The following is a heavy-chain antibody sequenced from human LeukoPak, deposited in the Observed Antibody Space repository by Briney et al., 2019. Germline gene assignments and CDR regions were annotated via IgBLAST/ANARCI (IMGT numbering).Heavy chain of an antibody. CDR1: GGSISSYY. D-gene: IGHD3-22*01. CDR3: ASADYYDSSGYYYPN. J-gene: IGHJ4*02. V-gene: IGHV4-59*01. Sequence: PSETLSLTCTVSGGSISSYYWSWIRQPPGKGLEWIGYIYYSGSTNYNPSLKSRVTMSVDTSKNQFSLKLSSVTAADTAVYYCASADYYDSSGYYYPNWGQGTLVTVSS. CDR2: IYYSGST.